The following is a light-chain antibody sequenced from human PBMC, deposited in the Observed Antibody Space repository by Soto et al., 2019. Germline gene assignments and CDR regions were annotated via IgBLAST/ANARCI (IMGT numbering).Light chain of an antibody. CDR1: QSISIN. J-gene: IGKJ5*01. CDR2: GAS. Sequence: EIVMTQSPATLSMSPGERATLSCRASQSISINLAWYQQKPGQAPRHLIYGASARATDVPARFSGSGSGTEFTLTISSLQSEDFAVYYCQHYNDWLITFGQGTRLEIK. V-gene: IGKV3-15*01. CDR3: QHYNDWLIT.